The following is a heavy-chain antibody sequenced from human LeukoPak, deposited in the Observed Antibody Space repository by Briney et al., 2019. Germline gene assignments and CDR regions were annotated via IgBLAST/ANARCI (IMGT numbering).Heavy chain of an antibody. Sequence: SETLSLTCTVSGGSISSYYWSWIRQPPGKGLEWIGYIYYSGSTNYNPSLKSRVTISVDTSKNQFSLKLSSVTAEDTAVYYCATAWGNYYMDVWGKGTTVTISS. D-gene: IGHD7-27*01. CDR3: ATAWGNYYMDV. CDR2: IYYSGST. J-gene: IGHJ6*03. V-gene: IGHV4-59*01. CDR1: GGSISSYY.